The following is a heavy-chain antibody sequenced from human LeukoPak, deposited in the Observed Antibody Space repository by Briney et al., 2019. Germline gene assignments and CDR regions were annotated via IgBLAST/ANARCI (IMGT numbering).Heavy chain of an antibody. J-gene: IGHJ5*02. CDR2: ISAYNGDT. Sequence: GASVKVSCKASGYTFTSYGISWVRQAPGQGLEWMGWISAYNGDTNYDQKLQGRVTMTTDISTSTASMELRSLRSDDTAVYYCARDGELTVTRRWFDPWGQGTLVTVSS. D-gene: IGHD4-17*01. CDR1: GYTFTSYG. CDR3: ARDGELTVTRRWFDP. V-gene: IGHV1-18*01.